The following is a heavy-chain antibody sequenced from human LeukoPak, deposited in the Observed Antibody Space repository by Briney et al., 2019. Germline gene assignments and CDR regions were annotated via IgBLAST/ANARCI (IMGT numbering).Heavy chain of an antibody. Sequence: GGSLRLSCAASGFTFSDAWMSWVRQAPGKGLEWVGLIKSQVDGGTADYAAPLKGRFTISRDDSKNTLYLQMNSLKTEDTAVYYCARGFELITFGGAIGKLNWFDSWGQGTLVTVSS. V-gene: IGHV3-15*01. CDR1: GFTFSDAW. CDR2: IKSQVDGGTA. CDR3: ARGFELITFGGAIGKLNWFDS. D-gene: IGHD3-16*02. J-gene: IGHJ5*01.